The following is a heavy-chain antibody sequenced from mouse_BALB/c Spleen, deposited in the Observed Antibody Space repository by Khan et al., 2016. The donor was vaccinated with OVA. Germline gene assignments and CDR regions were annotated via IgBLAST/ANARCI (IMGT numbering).Heavy chain of an antibody. J-gene: IGHJ2*01. D-gene: IGHD1-1*01. CDR3: ARSGYGSLAY. CDR2: IYPGSGST. CDR1: GYTFTDYV. Sequence: VQLQESGPELVKPGASVKMSCKASGYTFTDYVINWVKQRTGQGLEWIGEIYPGSGSTYYHEKFKGKAILTVDKSSNTAYMQLSSLTSEDSTVYICARSGYGSLAYWGQGTTLTVSS. V-gene: IGHV1-77*01.